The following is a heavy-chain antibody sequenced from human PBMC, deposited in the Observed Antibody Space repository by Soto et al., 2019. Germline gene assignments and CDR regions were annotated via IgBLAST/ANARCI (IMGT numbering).Heavy chain of an antibody. CDR2: ISYSGST. D-gene: IGHD3-10*01. CDR1: GGSISSSGSY. J-gene: IGHJ6*02. V-gene: IGHV4-39*01. Sequence: QLQLQESGPGLVKPSETLSLTCTVSGGSISSSGSYWGWLRQPPGRALEWIGTISYSGSTYYNPSVRNRITTSVESSNNPCALRLSSVTAVDTAVYFCARRYNCGSGKYAVDVWGQGTTVTVSS. CDR3: ARRYNCGSGKYAVDV.